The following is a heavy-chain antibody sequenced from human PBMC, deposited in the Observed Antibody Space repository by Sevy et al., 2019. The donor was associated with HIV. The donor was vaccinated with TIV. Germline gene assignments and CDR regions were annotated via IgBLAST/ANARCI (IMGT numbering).Heavy chain of an antibody. CDR3: ARDQGSRQWELRE. CDR1: GFTFSSYG. V-gene: IGHV3-33*01. Sequence: GGSLRLSCAASGFTFSSYGMHWVRQAPGKGLEWVAVIWYDGSNKYYADSVKGRFTISRDNSKNTLYLKMNSLRAEDTAVYYCARDQGSRQWELREWGQGTLVTVSS. J-gene: IGHJ4*02. CDR2: IWYDGSNK. D-gene: IGHD1-26*01.